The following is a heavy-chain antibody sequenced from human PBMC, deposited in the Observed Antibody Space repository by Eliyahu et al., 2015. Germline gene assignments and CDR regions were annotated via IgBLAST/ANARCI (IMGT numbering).Heavy chain of an antibody. D-gene: IGHD6-13*01. CDR3: ARHRGAIAAAGSTENWFDP. CDR2: TSTPVGT. V-gene: IGHV4-4*09. J-gene: IGHJ5*02. CDR1: GGSISSYY. Sequence: QVQLQESGPGLVKPSETLSLTCTVSGGSISSYYWSWIRQPPGKGLEWIGYTSTPVGTTYNTPLKSRVTISVDTSKNQFSLKLSSVTAADTAVYYCARHRGAIAAAGSTENWFDPWGQGTLVTVSS.